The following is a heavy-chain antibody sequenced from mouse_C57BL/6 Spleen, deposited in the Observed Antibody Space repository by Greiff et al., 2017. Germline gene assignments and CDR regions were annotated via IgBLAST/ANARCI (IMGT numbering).Heavy chain of an antibody. D-gene: IGHD2-3*01. J-gene: IGHJ2*01. CDR1: GFTFSSYG. CDR2: ISSGGSYT. V-gene: IGHV5-6*01. CDR3: ARHDGYYPGYFDY. Sequence: EVKLVESGGDLVKPGGSLKLSCAASGFTFSSYGMSWVRQTPDKRLEWVATISSGGSYTYYPDSVKGRFTISRDNAKNTLYLQMSSLKSEDTAMYYCARHDGYYPGYFDYWGQGTTLTVSS.